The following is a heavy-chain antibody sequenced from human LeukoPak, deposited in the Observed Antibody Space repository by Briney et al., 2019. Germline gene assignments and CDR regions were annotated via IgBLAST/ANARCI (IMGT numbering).Heavy chain of an antibody. V-gene: IGHV5-51*01. CDR3: ARHSSSSWYDYYYYYYGMDV. CDR1: GYSFTSYW. D-gene: IGHD6-13*01. CDR2: IYPGDSDT. Sequence: GESLKISCKGSGYSFTSYWIGWVRQMPGKGLEWMGIIYPGDSDTRYSPSFQGQVTISADKSISTAYLQWSSLKASDTAMYYCARHSSSSWYDYYYYYYGMDVWGQGTTVTVSS. J-gene: IGHJ6*02.